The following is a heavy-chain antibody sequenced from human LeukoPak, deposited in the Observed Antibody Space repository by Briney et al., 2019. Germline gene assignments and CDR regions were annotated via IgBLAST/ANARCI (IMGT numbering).Heavy chain of an antibody. D-gene: IGHD1-14*01. Sequence: GGSLRLSCAASGFTFSSFGMHWVRQAPGKGLEWVALISYDGSNKYYADSVKGRFTISRDNSKNTLYLQMNSLRAEDTAVYYCAKEPKPRPTVGYFQHWGQGTLVTVSS. CDR3: AKEPKPRPTVGYFQH. V-gene: IGHV3-30*18. J-gene: IGHJ1*01. CDR2: ISYDGSNK. CDR1: GFTFSSFG.